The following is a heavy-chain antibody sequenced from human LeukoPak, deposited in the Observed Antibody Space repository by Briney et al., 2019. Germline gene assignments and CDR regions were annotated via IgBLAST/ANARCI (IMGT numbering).Heavy chain of an antibody. CDR2: ISVSSRNVI. Sequence: GGSLRLSCAASGFTFSSYSMNWVRQAPGKGLEWLSYISVSSRNVIDYADSVKGRFTISRNDAKNSLYLQMNSLRAEDTAVYFCARDFGPRLYAFDVWGQGTMITVSS. D-gene: IGHD3-16*01. CDR3: ARDFGPRLYAFDV. J-gene: IGHJ3*01. CDR1: GFTFSSYS. V-gene: IGHV3-48*04.